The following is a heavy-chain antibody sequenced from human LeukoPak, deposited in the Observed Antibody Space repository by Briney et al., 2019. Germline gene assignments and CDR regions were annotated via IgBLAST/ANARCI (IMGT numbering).Heavy chain of an antibody. J-gene: IGHJ4*02. D-gene: IGHD2-2*01. CDR2: INPNSGDT. Sequence: ASVKVSCKASGYTFTSYYMHWVRQAPGQGLEWMGRINPNSGDTNNAQKFQGRVTMTRDTSISTAYMELSRLRSDDTAVYYCARDYCSSTSCLFDYWGQGTLVTVSS. V-gene: IGHV1-2*06. CDR1: GYTFTSYY. CDR3: ARDYCSSTSCLFDY.